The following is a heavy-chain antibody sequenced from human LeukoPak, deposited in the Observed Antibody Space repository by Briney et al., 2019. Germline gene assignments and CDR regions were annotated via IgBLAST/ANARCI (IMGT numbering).Heavy chain of an antibody. D-gene: IGHD6-19*01. CDR3: ATAVASSSGWYADY. V-gene: IGHV3-33*08. Sequence: GGSLRLSCAASGFTFSSYAMHWVRQAPGKGLEWVAVIWYDGSNKCYADSVKGRFTVSRDNSKNTLYLQMNSLRAEDTAVYYCATAVASSSGWYADYWGQGTLVTVSS. CDR1: GFTFSSYA. J-gene: IGHJ4*02. CDR2: IWYDGSNK.